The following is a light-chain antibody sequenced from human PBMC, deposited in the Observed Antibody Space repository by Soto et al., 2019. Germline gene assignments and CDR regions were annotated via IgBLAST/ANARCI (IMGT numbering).Light chain of an antibody. CDR3: QQGNSFPLA. CDR1: QGISNW. CDR2: IVS. V-gene: IGKV1-12*01. Sequence: DIQMTQSPSSVSASVGDIVAITCRASQGISNWLAWYQQKPGKAPKVLVSIVSSLQSGVPSRFSGSRSETGFTLTITSLQPEDSATYYCQQGNSFPLAFGGGTKVDIK. J-gene: IGKJ4*01.